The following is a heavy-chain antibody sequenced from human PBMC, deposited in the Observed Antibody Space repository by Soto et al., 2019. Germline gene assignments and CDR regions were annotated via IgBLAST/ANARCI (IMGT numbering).Heavy chain of an antibody. CDR2: IAVGSSHT. J-gene: IGHJ4*02. CDR3: ASSCGDDEWCYFDY. V-gene: IGHV1-58*01. Sequence: SVKVSCKASGDGYFTSVAVQWVRQTRGQGLEWLGWIAVGSSHTDYAPTFQGRVAITRDLSTRTVYMELSSLRSEDTAVYYCASSCGDDEWCYFDYWGQGTQVTVSS. CDR1: GDGYFTSVA. D-gene: IGHD2-8*01.